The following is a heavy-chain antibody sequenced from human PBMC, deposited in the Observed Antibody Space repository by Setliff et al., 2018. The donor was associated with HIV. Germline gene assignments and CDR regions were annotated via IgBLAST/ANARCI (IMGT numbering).Heavy chain of an antibody. V-gene: IGHV1-69*02. J-gene: IGHJ4*02. Sequence: SVKVSCKASRSTFNSHTINWVRQAPGQGLDWMGRIIPILGVANYAQRFQGKVTITADKSTSTAYMELTSLRFDDTAMYYCAGSILTGYYTFGAYYWGQGTLVTVSS. CDR1: RSTFNSHT. CDR3: AGSILTGYYTFGAYY. D-gene: IGHD3-9*01. CDR2: IIPILGVA.